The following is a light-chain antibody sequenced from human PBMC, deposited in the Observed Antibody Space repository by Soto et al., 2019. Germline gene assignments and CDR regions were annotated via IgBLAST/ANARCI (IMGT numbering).Light chain of an antibody. CDR3: QQYNSWPPLT. Sequence: EIVMTQSPATLSVSPGDRATLSCRASQSFIINLARYQQKPGQPPRLLIYGASTRATGIPARFSGSGSGTEFTLTISSLQSEDFAVYYCQQYNSWPPLTFGPGKKVDIK. J-gene: IGKJ3*01. CDR1: QSFIIN. CDR2: GAS. V-gene: IGKV3-15*01.